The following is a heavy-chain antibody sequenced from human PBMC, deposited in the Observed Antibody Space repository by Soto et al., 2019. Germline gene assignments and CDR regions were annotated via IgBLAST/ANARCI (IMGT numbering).Heavy chain of an antibody. V-gene: IGHV4-30-2*01. CDR2: IYHSEST. D-gene: IGHD3-3*01. CDR1: GGSISSGGYS. J-gene: IGHJ5*02. Sequence: SETLSLTCAVSGGSISSGGYSWSWIRQPPGKGLEWIGYIYHSESTYYNPSLKSRVTISVDRSKNQFSLKLSSVTAADTAMYYCAALRIIHNWFDPWGQGTLVTVSS. CDR3: AALRIIHNWFDP.